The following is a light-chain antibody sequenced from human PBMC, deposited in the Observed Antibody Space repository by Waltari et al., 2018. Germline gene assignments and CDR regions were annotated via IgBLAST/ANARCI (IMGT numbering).Light chain of an antibody. Sequence: QSALTQPASVSGAPGQSIPISFTGTSSDVGGDNYVSWYQQHPGKAPKLMIYEVSNRPSGVSNRFSGSKSGNTASLTISVLQAEDEADYYCSSYTSSSTWVFGGGTKLTVL. V-gene: IGLV2-14*01. J-gene: IGLJ3*02. CDR3: SSYTSSSTWV. CDR2: EVS. CDR1: SSDVGGDNY.